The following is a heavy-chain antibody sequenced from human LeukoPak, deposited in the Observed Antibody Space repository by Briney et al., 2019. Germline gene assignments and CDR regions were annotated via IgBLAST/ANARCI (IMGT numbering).Heavy chain of an antibody. CDR3: AIQQLGDDY. V-gene: IGHV4-59*01. D-gene: IGHD6-13*01. J-gene: IGHJ4*02. CDR2: IYYSGST. CDR1: GGSISNYY. Sequence: PSETLSLTCTVSGGSISNYYWSWIRQPPGKGLEWIGYIYYSGSTNYNPSLESRVTISVDTSKNQFSLKLSSVTAADTAVYYCAIQQLGDDYWGQGTLVTVSS.